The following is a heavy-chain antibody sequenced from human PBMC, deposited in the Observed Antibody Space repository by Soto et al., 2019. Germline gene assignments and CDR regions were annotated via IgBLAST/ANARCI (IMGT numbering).Heavy chain of an antibody. CDR1: GFTFTNSA. Sequence: SVKVSCKASGFTFTNSAVQWVRQARGQRLEWIGWIVVGSGNTNYAQKFQERVTITRDMSTSTAYMELSSLRSEDTAVYYCAGGWFRCAMCLPRAYYGMDVWGQGTTVTVSS. V-gene: IGHV1-58*01. CDR2: IVVGSGNT. J-gene: IGHJ6*02. D-gene: IGHD3-10*01. CDR3: AGGWFRCAMCLPRAYYGMDV.